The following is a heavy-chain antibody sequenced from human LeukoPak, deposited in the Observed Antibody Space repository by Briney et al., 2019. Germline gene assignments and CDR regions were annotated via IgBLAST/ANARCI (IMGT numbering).Heavy chain of an antibody. CDR1: GFTFSSYA. CDR3: AKDEAITIFGVVTYFDY. CDR2: ISGSGGST. D-gene: IGHD3-3*01. J-gene: IGHJ4*02. Sequence: GGSLRLSCAASGFTFSSYAMSWVRQAPGKGLEWVSAISGSGGSTYYADSVKSRFTISRDNSKNTLYLQMNSLRAEDTAVYYCAKDEAITIFGVVTYFDYWGQGTLVTVSS. V-gene: IGHV3-23*01.